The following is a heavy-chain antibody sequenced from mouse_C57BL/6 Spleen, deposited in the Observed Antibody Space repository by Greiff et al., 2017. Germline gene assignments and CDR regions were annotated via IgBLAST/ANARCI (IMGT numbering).Heavy chain of an antibody. J-gene: IGHJ2*01. D-gene: IGHD1-1*01. Sequence: VQLQQPGAELVRPGTSVKLSCKASGYTFTSYWMHWVKQRPGQGLEWIGVIDPSDSYTNYNQKFKGKATLTVDTSSSTAYMQLSSLTSEDSAVYYCARDYGSSYGFDYWGQGTTLTVSS. CDR1: GYTFTSYW. CDR3: ARDYGSSYGFDY. V-gene: IGHV1-59*01. CDR2: IDPSDSYT.